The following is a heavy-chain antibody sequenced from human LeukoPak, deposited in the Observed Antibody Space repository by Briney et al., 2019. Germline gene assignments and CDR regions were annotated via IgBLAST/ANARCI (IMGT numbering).Heavy chain of an antibody. CDR3: ARDIVVVVAAAYYYYGMDV. CDR1: GFTFSSYA. D-gene: IGHD2-15*01. CDR2: ISYDGSNK. J-gene: IGHJ6*04. Sequence: PGRSLRLSCAASGFTFSSYAMHWVRQAPGKGLEWVAVISYDGSNKYYADSVKGRFTISRDNSKNTLYLQMNSLRAEDTAVYYCARDIVVVVAAAYYYYGMDVWGKGTTVTVSS. V-gene: IGHV3-30*04.